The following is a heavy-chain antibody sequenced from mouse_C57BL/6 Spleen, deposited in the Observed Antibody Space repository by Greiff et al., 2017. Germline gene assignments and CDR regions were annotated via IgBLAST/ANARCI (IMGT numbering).Heavy chain of an antibody. CDR1: GYTFTSYW. CDR2: IDPSDSET. V-gene: IGHV1-52*01. CDR3: ARSGVVRRRGYYAMGD. Sequence: QVQLQQPGAELVRPGSSVKLSCKASGYTFTSYWMHWVKQRPIQGLEWIGNIDPSDSETHYNQKFKDKATLTVDKSSSTAYMQLSSLPSEDSAVYYCARSGVVRRRGYYAMGDWGQGTSVTVSS. D-gene: IGHD1-1*01. J-gene: IGHJ4*01.